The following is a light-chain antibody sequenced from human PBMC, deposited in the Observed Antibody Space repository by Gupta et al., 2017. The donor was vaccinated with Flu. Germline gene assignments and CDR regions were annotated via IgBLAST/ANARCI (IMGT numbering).Light chain of an antibody. CDR1: QGIGND. Sequence: AIQMTQSPSSLSASVGDRVTITCRANQGIGNDLGWYQQKPGKAPRLLIYAASNLQTGVPSRFSGSGSDTDFTLTISSLQPEDFATYYCLQDHSYPWTFGQGTKV. V-gene: IGKV1-6*01. J-gene: IGKJ1*01. CDR3: LQDHSYPWT. CDR2: AAS.